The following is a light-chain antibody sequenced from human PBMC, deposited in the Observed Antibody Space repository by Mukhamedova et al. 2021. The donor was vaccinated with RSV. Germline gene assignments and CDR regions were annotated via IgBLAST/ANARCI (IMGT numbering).Light chain of an antibody. CDR3: QQYKTWPPEFT. CDR2: GAS. J-gene: IGKJ3*01. V-gene: IGKV3-15*01. Sequence: QTINSNLAWYQQTPGQAPRLLVYGASNRAAGVPARFSGSGSGTEFTLTISSLQSEDFAIYYCQQYKTWPPEFTFGP. CDR1: QTINSN.